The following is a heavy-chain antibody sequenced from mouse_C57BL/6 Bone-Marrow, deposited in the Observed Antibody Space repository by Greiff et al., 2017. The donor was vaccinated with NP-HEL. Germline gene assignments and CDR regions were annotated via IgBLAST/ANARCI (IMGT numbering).Heavy chain of an antibody. CDR1: GYSITSGYD. V-gene: IGHV3-1*01. Sequence: EVMLVESGPGMVKPSQSLSLTCTVTGYSITSGYDWHWIRHFPGNKLEWMGYISYSGSTNYNPSLKSRISITHDTSKNHFFLKLNSVTTEDTATYYCARGWLLPYWYFDVWGTGTTVTVSS. J-gene: IGHJ1*03. D-gene: IGHD2-3*01. CDR2: ISYSGST. CDR3: ARGWLLPYWYFDV.